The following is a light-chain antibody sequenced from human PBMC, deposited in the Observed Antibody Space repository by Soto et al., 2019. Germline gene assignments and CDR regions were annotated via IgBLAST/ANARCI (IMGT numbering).Light chain of an antibody. CDR3: QQYLDWPRT. Sequence: EIELTQSPATLSLSPGERATLSCRASQSVGSDLVWYRQKPGQAPRLLIYGASNRATGVPDRFSGSGSGTVFTLTISSLQSDDFAAYYCQQYLDWPRTFGQGTKVDIK. CDR2: GAS. V-gene: IGKV3-15*01. CDR1: QSVGSD. J-gene: IGKJ1*01.